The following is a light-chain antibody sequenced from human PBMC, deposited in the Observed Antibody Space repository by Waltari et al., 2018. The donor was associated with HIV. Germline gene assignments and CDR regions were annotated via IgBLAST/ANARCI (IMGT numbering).Light chain of an antibody. CDR2: RAS. V-gene: IGKV1-5*03. CDR3: QQYSDFPVT. Sequence: IQMTLSPSTLSASIGGRVTITCRASRSIGNWFAWSQQRPGQPPNLLISRASNLEGGVPSNFSGSGSGTHFTLTISGLRPDDFATYYCQQYSDFPVTFGQGTKL. CDR1: RSIGNW. J-gene: IGKJ2*01.